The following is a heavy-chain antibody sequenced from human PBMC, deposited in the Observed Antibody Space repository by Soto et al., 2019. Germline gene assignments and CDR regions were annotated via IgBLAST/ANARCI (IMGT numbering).Heavy chain of an antibody. Sequence: GGSLRLSCAASGFTFSSYAKSWVRQAPGKGLEWVSAISGSGGSTYYADSVKGRFTISRDNSKNTLYLQMNSLRAEDTAVYYCAKDPYYDILTGYYCGGMDVWGQGTTVTVSS. CDR3: AKDPYYDILTGYYCGGMDV. CDR1: GFTFSSYA. V-gene: IGHV3-23*01. J-gene: IGHJ6*02. D-gene: IGHD3-9*01. CDR2: ISGSGGST.